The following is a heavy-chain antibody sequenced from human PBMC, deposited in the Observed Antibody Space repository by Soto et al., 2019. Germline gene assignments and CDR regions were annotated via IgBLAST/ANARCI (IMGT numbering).Heavy chain of an antibody. CDR3: ARGEQYSGRIFDY. V-gene: IGHV6-1*01. CDR1: GDSVSITTAC. J-gene: IGHJ4*01. CDR2: TYYRSKWYY. D-gene: IGHD1-26*01. Sequence: SQTLSLTSAISGDSVSITTACWNWVRQSPSRGLEWLGRTYYRSKWYYDYALSVRSRITINPDTSKNQYSLQLNSVTPEDTAVYYCARGEQYSGRIFDYWGQGTLVTVSS.